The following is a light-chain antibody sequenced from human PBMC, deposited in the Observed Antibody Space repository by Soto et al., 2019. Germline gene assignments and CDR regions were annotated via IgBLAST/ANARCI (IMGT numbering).Light chain of an antibody. Sequence: QSALTQPRSVSGSPGQSVSISCTGTSSDVGRYNYVSWYQQHPGKARKDMIYDVSERPSGVPDRFSGSKSGKTASLTISGLQAEDEADYYCCSYAGSPRYVFGTGTKVTVL. CDR2: DVS. V-gene: IGLV2-11*01. J-gene: IGLJ1*01. CDR1: SSDVGRYNY. CDR3: CSYAGSPRYV.